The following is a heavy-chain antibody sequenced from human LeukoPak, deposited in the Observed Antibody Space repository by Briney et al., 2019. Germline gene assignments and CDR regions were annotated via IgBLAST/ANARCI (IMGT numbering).Heavy chain of an antibody. CDR2: ISSSSSYI. D-gene: IGHD6-13*01. V-gene: IGHV3-21*01. CDR3: ARDRAAAGTDLDY. CDR1: GFTFSRYS. J-gene: IGHJ4*02. Sequence: GGSLRLSCAASGFTFSRYSMNWVRQAPGKGLEWVSSISSSSSYIYYADSVKGRFTIYRDNAKNSLYLQMNSLRAEDTAVYYCARDRAAAGTDLDYWGQGTLVTVSS.